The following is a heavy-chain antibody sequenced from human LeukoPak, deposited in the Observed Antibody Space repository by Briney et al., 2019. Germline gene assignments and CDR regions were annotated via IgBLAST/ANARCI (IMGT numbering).Heavy chain of an antibody. CDR1: GFTFSSFG. D-gene: IGHD2-8*02. Sequence: GGSLRLSCAASGFTFSSFGMYWVRQAPGKGLEWLSYISTSSGTMYYADSVKGRFTISRDNAKNSLSLQMNSLRDEDAAVYYCARDHCTGGVCYYYSDYWGQGTLVAVSS. V-gene: IGHV3-48*02. J-gene: IGHJ4*02. CDR3: ARDHCTGGVCYYYSDY. CDR2: ISTSSGTM.